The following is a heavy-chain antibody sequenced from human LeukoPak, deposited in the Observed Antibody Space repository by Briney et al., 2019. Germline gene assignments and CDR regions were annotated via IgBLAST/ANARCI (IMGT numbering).Heavy chain of an antibody. D-gene: IGHD5-24*01. J-gene: IGHJ4*02. CDR2: INHSGST. Sequence: SETLSLTCTVYGGSFSGYYWNWIRQPPGKGLEWIGEINHSGSTNYNPSLKSRVTISVDTSKNQFSLKLSSVTAADTAVYYCARWRWLQFPVDYWGQGTLVTVSS. CDR1: GGSFSGYY. CDR3: ARWRWLQFPVDY. V-gene: IGHV4-34*01.